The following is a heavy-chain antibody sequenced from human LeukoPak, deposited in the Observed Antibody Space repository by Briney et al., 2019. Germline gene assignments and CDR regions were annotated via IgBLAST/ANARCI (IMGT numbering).Heavy chain of an antibody. Sequence: ASVKVSCKASGYTFTSYDINWVRQAPGQGLEWMGWMNPNSGNTGYAQKFQGRVTMTRNTSISTAYMELSSLRSEDTAVYYCARAKRGYYDFWSGRTRALYFDYWGQGTLVTVSS. CDR2: MNPNSGNT. CDR1: GYTFTSYD. J-gene: IGHJ4*02. D-gene: IGHD3-3*01. CDR3: ARAKRGYYDFWSGRTRALYFDY. V-gene: IGHV1-8*01.